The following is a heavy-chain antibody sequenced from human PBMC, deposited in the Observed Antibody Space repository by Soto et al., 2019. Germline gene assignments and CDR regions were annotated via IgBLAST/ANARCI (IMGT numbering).Heavy chain of an antibody. V-gene: IGHV1-18*04. CDR3: ARWGVLALYPLRSYTEDDYFDY. CDR1: GYTFTSYG. CDR2: ISAYNGNT. Sequence: ASVKVSCKASGYTFTSYGISWVRQAPGQGLEWMGWISAYNGNTNYAQKLQGRVTMTTDTSTSTAYMELRSLRSDDTAVYYCARWGVLALYPLRSYTEDDYFDYWGPGTLVTVSS. J-gene: IGHJ4*02. D-gene: IGHD2-2*02.